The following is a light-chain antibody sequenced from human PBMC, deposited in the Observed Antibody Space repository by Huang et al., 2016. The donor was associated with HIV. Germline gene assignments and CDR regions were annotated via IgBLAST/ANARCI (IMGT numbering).Light chain of an antibody. CDR3: QQRGNSWT. J-gene: IGKJ1*01. Sequence: EVVLTQSPVTLSLFPGERATLSCRASQSVGNYLAWYQQKPGQAPRLLIFDAINRATGIPVRFSGGGSGTDLALTISGLEPDDFAVYYCQQRGNSWTFGQGTKVEIK. V-gene: IGKV3-11*01. CDR2: DAI. CDR1: QSVGNY.